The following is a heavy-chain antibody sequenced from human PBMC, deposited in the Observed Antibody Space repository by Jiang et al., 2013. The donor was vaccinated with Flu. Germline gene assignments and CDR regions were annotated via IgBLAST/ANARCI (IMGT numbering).Heavy chain of an antibody. J-gene: IGHJ4*02. CDR3: ARELVVVTANGFDY. Sequence: SGAEVKKPGSSVKVSCKASGGTFSRYTISWVRQAPGQGLEWMGRITPMVGVANYAQKFQGRLTITADKSTSTTYMDLSSLRSEDTAVYYCARELVVVTANGFDYWGQGTLVTVSS. D-gene: IGHD2-21*02. CDR2: ITPMVGVA. CDR1: GGTFSRYT. V-gene: IGHV1-69*04.